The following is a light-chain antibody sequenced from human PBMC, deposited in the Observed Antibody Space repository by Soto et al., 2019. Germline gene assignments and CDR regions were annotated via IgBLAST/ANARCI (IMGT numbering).Light chain of an antibody. CDR3: QQYMSSVT. CDR1: QSVDSTF. J-gene: IGKJ1*01. Sequence: EMVLTQSPCSLSLSPGERATLSCRASQSVDSTFFAWYQKKPGQAPRLLIYGASKRATGVPDRFSGSGSGTDFTLTISRLEPEDFAVYYCQQYMSSVTFGQGTKVEI. V-gene: IGKV3-20*01. CDR2: GAS.